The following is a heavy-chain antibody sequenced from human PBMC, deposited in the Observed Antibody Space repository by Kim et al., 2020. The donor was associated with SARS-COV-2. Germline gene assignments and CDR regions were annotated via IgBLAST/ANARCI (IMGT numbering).Heavy chain of an antibody. CDR2: ISYDGNVE. D-gene: IGHD4-17*01. CDR1: GFSFRTYG. V-gene: IGHV3-30*18. Sequence: GGSLRLSCAASGFSFRTYGIHWVRQAPGKGLEWVALISYDGNVEYYPESVKGRFTISRDNSKNTWDLQINSLRGDDTAMYYCAKDQEMTNLDHWGQGTLVTVSA. J-gene: IGHJ4*02. CDR3: AKDQEMTNLDH.